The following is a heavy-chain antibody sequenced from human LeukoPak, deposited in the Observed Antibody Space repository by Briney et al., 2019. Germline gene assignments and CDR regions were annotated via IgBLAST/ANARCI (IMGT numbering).Heavy chain of an antibody. CDR1: GFTFSSYW. D-gene: IGHD3-22*01. CDR2: IKQDGSEK. J-gene: IGHJ4*02. Sequence: GGSLRLSCAASGFTFSSYWMSWVRQAPGKGLEWVANIKQDGSEKYYVDSVKGRFTISRDNAKNSLYLQMNSLRAEDTAVYYCARLAALTIYYYDSSGSDYWGQGTLVTVSS. CDR3: ARLAALTIYYYDSSGSDY. V-gene: IGHV3-7*01.